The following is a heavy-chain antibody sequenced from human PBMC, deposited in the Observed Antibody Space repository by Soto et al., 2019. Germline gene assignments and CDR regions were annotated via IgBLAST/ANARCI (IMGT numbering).Heavy chain of an antibody. J-gene: IGHJ4*02. D-gene: IGHD5-18*01. V-gene: IGHV4-34*01. CDR3: ARGGRLPLYSQNADFDY. CDR1: GGSFSGYD. Sequence: QVQLQQWGAGLLKPSETLSLTCAAYGGSFSGYDWSWIRQPPGKGLEWIGEINHSGSTNYNPSLKGRVTISVDTSKSQFSLELSCVTAADTAVYYCARGGRLPLYSQNADFDYWGQGTLVTVSS. CDR2: INHSGST.